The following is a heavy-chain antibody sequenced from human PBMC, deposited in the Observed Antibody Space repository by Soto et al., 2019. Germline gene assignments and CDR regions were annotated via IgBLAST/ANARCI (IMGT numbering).Heavy chain of an antibody. V-gene: IGHV1-8*01. J-gene: IGHJ4*02. CDR3: ARVFTMVRGAVGD. Sequence: APSVKPSSKARGYIFTSYDSYWVPPATGQVLEWMGWMNPNSGNTGYAQKFQGRVTMTRNTSISTAYMELSSLRSEDTAVYYCARVFTMVRGAVGDWGQGTLVTFSS. D-gene: IGHD3-10*01. CDR1: GYIFTSYD. CDR2: MNPNSGNT.